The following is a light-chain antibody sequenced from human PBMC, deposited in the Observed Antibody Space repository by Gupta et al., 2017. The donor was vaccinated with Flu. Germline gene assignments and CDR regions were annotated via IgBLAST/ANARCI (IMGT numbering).Light chain of an antibody. CDR1: GSNGGMNN. Sequence: TIACSGSGSNGGMNNENWDQRYPGTAPKPLIYYNYERSTGLPGGLSGSKCGTSATMAISRIQAVDAADYYCSACYTSPNGLAFGRGTKLTVL. V-gene: IGLV1-44*01. CDR3: SACYTSPNGLA. CDR2: YNY. J-gene: IGLJ2*01.